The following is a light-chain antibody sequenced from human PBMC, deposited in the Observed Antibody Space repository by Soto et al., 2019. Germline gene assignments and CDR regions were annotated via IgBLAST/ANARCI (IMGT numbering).Light chain of an antibody. V-gene: IGKV1-5*03. J-gene: IGKJ1*01. CDR1: QSIRDW. CDR2: KAS. Sequence: DIQMTQSPSSLSASVGDRVTITCRASQSIRDWLAWYQQKPGKAPKLLIYKASSVESGVPSRFSGSGSGTQFTLTIGSLQPDDIGTYYCQQYNSYSWTFGQGTKVEIK. CDR3: QQYNSYSWT.